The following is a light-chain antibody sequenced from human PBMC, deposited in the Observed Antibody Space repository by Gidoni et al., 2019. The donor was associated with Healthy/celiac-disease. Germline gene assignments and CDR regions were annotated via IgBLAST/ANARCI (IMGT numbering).Light chain of an antibody. V-gene: IGKV1-39*01. CDR1: QIILSY. CDR3: QQIYSTLSLT. Sequence: DIQMTQSPSSLSAAVGDRVTITCRASQIILSYLNWYQQKPGKAPKLMIYSASSLQSGVPARFIGSGFWKDFTLPISSLQPADFASYFCQQIYSTLSLTVGGGTKVEIK. CDR2: SAS. J-gene: IGKJ4*01.